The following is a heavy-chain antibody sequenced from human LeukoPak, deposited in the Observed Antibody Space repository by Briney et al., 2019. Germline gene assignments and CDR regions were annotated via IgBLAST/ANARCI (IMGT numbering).Heavy chain of an antibody. CDR3: ARFKGSGYSLLIDR. V-gene: IGHV3-11*01. CDR2: ISSGGNTI. Sequence: GSLRLSCAASGFTFVDSYMSWIRQAPGKGLECIAFISSGGNTIYYVDSVQGRFTVSRDNAKKSVYLQMSSLRAEYTAVYYCARFKGSGYSLLIDRWGQGTLVTVSS. J-gene: IGHJ4*02. CDR1: GFTFVDSY. D-gene: IGHD3-22*01.